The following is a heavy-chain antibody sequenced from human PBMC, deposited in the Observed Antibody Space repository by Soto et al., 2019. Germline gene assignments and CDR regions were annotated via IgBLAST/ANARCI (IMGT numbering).Heavy chain of an antibody. V-gene: IGHV3-72*01. CDR1: GFTFSDHY. Sequence: GGSLRLSCAASGFTFSDHYMDWVRQAPGKGLEWVGRTRNKANSYTTEYAASVKGRFTISRDDSKNSLYLQMNSLKTEDTAVYYCARASYGYSSSWDYWGQGTLVTVSS. CDR2: TRNKANSYTT. D-gene: IGHD6-13*01. J-gene: IGHJ4*02. CDR3: ARASYGYSSSWDY.